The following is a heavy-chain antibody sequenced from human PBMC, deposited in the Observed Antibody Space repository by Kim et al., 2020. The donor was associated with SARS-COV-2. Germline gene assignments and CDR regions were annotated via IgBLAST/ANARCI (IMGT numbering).Heavy chain of an antibody. CDR1: GFTFSTYS. CDR3: ARDPRSSGSDRGYFDL. D-gene: IGHD3-22*01. Sequence: GGSLRLSCAGSGFTFSTYSINWVRQAPGKGLEWVSGISSSSSYIYYADSVKGRFTISRDNAQNSLHLQMNSLRVEDTAVYYCARDPRSSGSDRGYFDLWGRSTLVAVSS. V-gene: IGHV3-21*06. J-gene: IGHJ2*01. CDR2: ISSSSSYI.